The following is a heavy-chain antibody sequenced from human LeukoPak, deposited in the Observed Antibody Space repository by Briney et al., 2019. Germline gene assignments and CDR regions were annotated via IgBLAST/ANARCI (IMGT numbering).Heavy chain of an antibody. Sequence: PSETLSLTCTVSGGSVSSSSYYWGWIRQPPGKGLEWIGSIYYSGSTYYNPSLKSRVTISVDTSKNHFSLKLRSVTAADTAVYYCAKHGELLSWFDPWGQGTQVTVSS. J-gene: IGHJ5*02. CDR2: IYYSGST. CDR3: AKHGELLSWFDP. D-gene: IGHD1-26*01. CDR1: GGSVSSSSYY. V-gene: IGHV4-39*01.